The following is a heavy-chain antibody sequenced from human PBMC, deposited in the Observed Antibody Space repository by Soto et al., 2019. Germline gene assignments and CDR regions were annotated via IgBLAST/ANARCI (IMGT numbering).Heavy chain of an antibody. Sequence: PGGSLRLSCAASGFTFSSYAMNWVRQAPGKGLEWVSAISGSGGSTYYADSVKGRFTISRDNSKNTLYLQMNSLRAEDTAVYYCANGGSSYHNWFDPWGQGTLVTVSS. CDR2: ISGSGGST. CDR1: GFTFSSYA. J-gene: IGHJ5*02. CDR3: ANGGSSYHNWFDP. D-gene: IGHD3-3*01. V-gene: IGHV3-23*01.